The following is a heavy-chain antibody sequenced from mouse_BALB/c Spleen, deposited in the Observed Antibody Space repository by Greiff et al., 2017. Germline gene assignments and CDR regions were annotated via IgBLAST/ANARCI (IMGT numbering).Heavy chain of an antibody. Sequence: QVQLKESGAELVRPGTSVKVSCKASGYAFTNYLIEWVKQRPGQGLEWIGVINPGSGGTNYNEKFKGKATLTADKSSSTAYMQLSSLTSDDSAVYFCARIYYGYPFDYWGQGTTLTVSS. CDR3: ARIYYGYPFDY. CDR1: GYAFTNYL. V-gene: IGHV1-54*03. CDR2: INPGSGGT. J-gene: IGHJ2*01. D-gene: IGHD2-2*01.